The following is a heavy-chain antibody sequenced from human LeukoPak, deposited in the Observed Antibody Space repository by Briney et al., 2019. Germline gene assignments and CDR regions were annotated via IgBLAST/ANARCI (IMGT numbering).Heavy chain of an antibody. Sequence: PGRSLRLSCAASGFTFDDYAMHWVRQAPGKGLEWVSGISWNSGSIGYADSVKGRFTISRDNAKNSLYLQMNSLRAEDTALYYCAKDRGKQQPRWSFDYWGQGTLVTVSS. CDR1: GFTFDDYA. CDR3: AKDRGKQQPRWSFDY. V-gene: IGHV3-9*01. J-gene: IGHJ4*02. D-gene: IGHD6-13*01. CDR2: ISWNSGSI.